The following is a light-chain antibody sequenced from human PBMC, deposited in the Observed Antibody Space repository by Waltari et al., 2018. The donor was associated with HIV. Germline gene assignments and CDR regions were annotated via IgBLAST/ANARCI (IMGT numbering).Light chain of an antibody. Sequence: NFMLTQPHSVSESPGKTVTISCTRSSGSIASNYVQWYQQRPGRAPTTMIYEDNQRPSGGPDRFSGSIDSSSNSASLTISGLKTEDEGDYYCQSYDSRNHVVFGGGTKLTVL. CDR3: QSYDSRNHVV. J-gene: IGLJ2*01. V-gene: IGLV6-57*03. CDR2: EDN. CDR1: SGSIASNY.